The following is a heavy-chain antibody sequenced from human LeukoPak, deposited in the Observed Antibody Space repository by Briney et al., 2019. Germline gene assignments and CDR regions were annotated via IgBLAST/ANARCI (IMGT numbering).Heavy chain of an antibody. CDR2: INPSGGST. J-gene: IGHJ4*02. D-gene: IGHD6-6*01. CDR3: ARGGRIAARPRYFDY. V-gene: IGHV1-46*01. Sequence: ASVKVSCTASGYTFTSYYMHWVRQAPGQGLEWMGIINPSGGSTSYAQKFQGRVTMTRDTSTSTVYMELSSLRSEDTAVYYCARGGRIAARPRYFDYWGQGTLVTVSS. CDR1: GYTFTSYY.